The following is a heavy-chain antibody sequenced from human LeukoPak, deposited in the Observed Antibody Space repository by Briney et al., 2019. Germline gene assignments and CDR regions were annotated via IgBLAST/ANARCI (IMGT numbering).Heavy chain of an antibody. J-gene: IGHJ4*02. D-gene: IGHD3-22*01. Sequence: ASVKVSCKASGYTFTSYAMNWVRQAPGQGLEWMGWINTNTGNPTYAQGFTGRFVFSLDTSVSTAYLQISSLKAEDTAVYYCARPSLGGYYDSSGYYFDYWGQGTLVTVSS. CDR3: ARPSLGGYYDSSGYYFDY. CDR2: INTNTGNP. V-gene: IGHV7-4-1*02. CDR1: GYTFTSYA.